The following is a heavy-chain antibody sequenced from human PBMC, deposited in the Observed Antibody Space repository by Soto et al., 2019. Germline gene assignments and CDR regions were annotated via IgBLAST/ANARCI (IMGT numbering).Heavy chain of an antibody. Sequence: QVQLQESGPGLVKSSQTLSLTCTVSGGSISRGYYYWSWIRQHPGKGLEWIASIYYNGTTSYNPSLKSRVTVSRETSRNQVSLDLTSVTAADTAVYYCARRPAAGPVDYWGQGTLVTVSP. CDR3: ARRPAAGPVDY. CDR2: IYYNGTT. CDR1: GGSISRGYYY. J-gene: IGHJ4*02. V-gene: IGHV4-30-4*01. D-gene: IGHD6-13*01.